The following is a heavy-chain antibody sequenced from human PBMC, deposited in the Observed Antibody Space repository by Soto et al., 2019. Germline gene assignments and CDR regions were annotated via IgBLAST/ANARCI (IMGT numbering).Heavy chain of an antibody. CDR2: ITYDGSNQ. Sequence: GGSLRLSCADSGFIFSSYTMHWVRQAPGKGLEWVGVITYDGSNQYYAASVKGRFTISRDNSRNMLFLQMNSLRPDDTAVYYCARAPSGSYPEFDYWGQGTLVTVSS. J-gene: IGHJ4*02. CDR1: GFIFSSYT. D-gene: IGHD1-26*01. CDR3: ARAPSGSYPEFDY. V-gene: IGHV3-30-3*01.